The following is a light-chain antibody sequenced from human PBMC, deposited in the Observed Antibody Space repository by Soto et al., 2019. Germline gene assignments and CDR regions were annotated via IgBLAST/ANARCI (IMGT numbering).Light chain of an antibody. V-gene: IGKV3D-15*01. CDR2: GAS. Sequence: EIVMTQSPVTLSASPGERVTLSCRASQSVNINLAWYQQRHGQAPRVLIYGASNRASGIPDKCSGSGSGTDFTLTISSLEPDDFALYFCQQYKDWPPLTFGGGTRVEIK. CDR1: QSVNIN. J-gene: IGKJ4*01. CDR3: QQYKDWPPLT.